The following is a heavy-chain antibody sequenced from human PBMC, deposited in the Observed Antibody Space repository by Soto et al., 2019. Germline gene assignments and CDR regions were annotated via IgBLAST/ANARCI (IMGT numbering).Heavy chain of an antibody. D-gene: IGHD4-17*01. V-gene: IGHV3-66*01. CDR1: GFTVSSNY. CDR2: IYSGGST. CDR3: ARGDYGDYVGVY. Sequence: EVQLVESGGGLVQPGGSLRLSCAASGFTVSSNYMSWVRQAPGKGLEWVSVIYSGGSTYYADCVKGRFTISRDNSKNTLYLPMNSLSAEDTAVYYCARGDYGDYVGVYWGQGTLVTVSS. J-gene: IGHJ4*02.